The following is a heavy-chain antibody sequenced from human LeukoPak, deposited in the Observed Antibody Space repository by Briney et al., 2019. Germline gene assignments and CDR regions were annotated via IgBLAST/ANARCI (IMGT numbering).Heavy chain of an antibody. D-gene: IGHD2-15*01. CDR1: GGSISSSNYY. V-gene: IGHV4-39*01. J-gene: IGHJ6*03. CDR3: ARQILDYYYYYMDV. Sequence: KPSETLSLTCTVSGGSISSSNYYWGWIRQPPGKGLEWIGTIYYSGTTYYNPSLESRVTIFEDTSKNQFSLMLTSVTAADTAVYYCARQILDYYYYYMDVWGKGTTVTVSS. CDR2: IYYSGTT.